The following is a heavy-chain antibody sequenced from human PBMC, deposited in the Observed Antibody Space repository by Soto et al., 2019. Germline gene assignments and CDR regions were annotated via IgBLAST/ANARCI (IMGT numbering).Heavy chain of an antibody. J-gene: IGHJ5*02. CDR3: ARHSLALRKNNWFDP. V-gene: IGHV4-39*01. D-gene: IGHD3-3*02. Sequence: LTLPCTVSGDSIISSDFYWGWVRQPPGKGLEWIGSIFYLGSSYYNPSLKSRVTMSVDTSKNQFSLRLRSVTAADTALYFCARHSLALRKNNWFDPWGQGIMVTAPQ. CDR1: GDSIISSDFY. CDR2: IFYLGSS.